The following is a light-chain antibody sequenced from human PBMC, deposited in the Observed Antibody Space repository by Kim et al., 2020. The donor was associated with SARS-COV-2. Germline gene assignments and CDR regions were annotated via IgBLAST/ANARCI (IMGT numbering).Light chain of an antibody. V-gene: IGLV3-19*01. CDR3: SSRDSTGDHVV. Sequence: SSELTQDPAVSVALGQTVRLTCQGDSLRKYYATWYQQRPGQAPTLVFYGKYDRPSGIPDRFSGSASGNTASLTITGAQAEDEGDYYCSSRDSTGDHVVFG. CDR2: GKY. J-gene: IGLJ3*02. CDR1: SLRKYY.